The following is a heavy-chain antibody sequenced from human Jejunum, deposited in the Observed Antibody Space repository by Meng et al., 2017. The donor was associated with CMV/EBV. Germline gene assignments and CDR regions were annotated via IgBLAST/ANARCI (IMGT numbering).Heavy chain of an antibody. J-gene: IGHJ5*02. V-gene: IGHV1-2*02. CDR1: VYTFTGYY. Sequence: ASVYTFTGYYTHWVRQAPGQGLEWMGWINPNSGGTNYAQKFQGRVTMTRDTSISTAYMELSRLRSDDTAVYYCARDQRRGYWFDPWGQGTLVTVSS. CDR3: ARDQRRGYWFDP. D-gene: IGHD3-10*01. CDR2: INPNSGGT.